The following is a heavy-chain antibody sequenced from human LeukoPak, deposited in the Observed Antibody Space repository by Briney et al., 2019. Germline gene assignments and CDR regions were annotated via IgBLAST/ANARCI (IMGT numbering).Heavy chain of an antibody. Sequence: ASVKVSCKVSGYSLSELTMHWVRQAPGKGLEWMGGFDPEDGETIYAQKFQGRVAMTEDTSTDTVYMELSSLRSEDTAVYYCATGPHWGYFESGGSYTNCFDPWGQGTLVTVSS. J-gene: IGHJ5*02. V-gene: IGHV1-24*01. D-gene: IGHD3-22*01. CDR3: ATGPHWGYFESGGSYTNCFDP. CDR1: GYSLSELT. CDR2: FDPEDGET.